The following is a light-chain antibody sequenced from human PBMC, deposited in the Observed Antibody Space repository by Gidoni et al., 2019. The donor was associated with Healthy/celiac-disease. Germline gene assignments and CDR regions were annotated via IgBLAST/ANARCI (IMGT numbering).Light chain of an antibody. CDR1: SSNIGSNY. J-gene: IGLJ3*02. Sequence: QSVLTQPPSASGTPGQRVTIPCSGSSSNIGSNYVYWYQQPPGAAPKPLIYRNNQRPSGVPDRFSGSKSGTSASLAISGLRSEDEADYYCAAWDDSLSGPNWVFGGGTKLTVL. CDR2: RNN. V-gene: IGLV1-47*01. CDR3: AAWDDSLSGPNWV.